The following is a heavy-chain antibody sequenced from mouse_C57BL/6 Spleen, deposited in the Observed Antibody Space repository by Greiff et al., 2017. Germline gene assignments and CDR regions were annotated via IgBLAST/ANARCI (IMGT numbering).Heavy chain of an antibody. J-gene: IGHJ4*01. CDR1: GYTFTDYY. CDR3: ARSLEEDAMDY. V-gene: IGHV1-26*01. Sequence: EVQLQQSGPELVKPGASVKISCKASGYTFTDYYMNWVKQSPGKSLEWIGDINPNNGGTSYNQKFKGKATLTVDKSSSTAYMELRSLTSEDSAVYYCARSLEEDAMDYWGQGTSVTVSS. D-gene: IGHD6-2*01. CDR2: INPNNGGT.